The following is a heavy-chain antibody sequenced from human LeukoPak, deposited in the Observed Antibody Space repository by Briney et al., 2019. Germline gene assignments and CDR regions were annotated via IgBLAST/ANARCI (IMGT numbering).Heavy chain of an antibody. CDR3: AKSWRYYDSSNYYAFDI. D-gene: IGHD3-22*01. Sequence: GGSLRLSCAASGFTFSSYAMSWVRQAPGKGLEWVSSSGDNTRYADSVKGRFTISRDNSKNTLDLQMNGLRAEDTAVYYCAKSWRYYDSSNYYAFDIWGQETMVTVSS. V-gene: IGHV3-23*01. CDR2: SGDNT. CDR1: GFTFSSYA. J-gene: IGHJ3*02.